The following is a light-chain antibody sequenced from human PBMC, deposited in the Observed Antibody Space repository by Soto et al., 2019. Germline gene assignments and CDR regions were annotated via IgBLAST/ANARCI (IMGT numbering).Light chain of an antibody. CDR3: QELYSYPLT. CDR1: QGISSY. J-gene: IGKJ5*01. Sequence: DIQLTQPPSFLSASVGDRVTITCRASQGISSYLAWYQQKPGKAPKLLIYAASTLQSGVPSRFSGSGSGTEFTLTFCSLLPADCATYYCQELYSYPLTFGQGTRLEIK. CDR2: AAS. V-gene: IGKV1-9*01.